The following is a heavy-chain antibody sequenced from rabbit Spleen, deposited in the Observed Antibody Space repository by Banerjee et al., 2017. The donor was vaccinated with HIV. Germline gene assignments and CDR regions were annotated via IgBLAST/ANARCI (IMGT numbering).Heavy chain of an antibody. CDR1: GFSFSDSYY. CDR3: VRDQAGDADYGPYYLNL. J-gene: IGHJ4*01. Sequence: QSLEESGGDLVKPGASLTLTCTASGFSFSDSYYMCWVRQAPGKGLEWIACVGTGTYDNTYYASWAKGRFTISKTSSTTVTLQLSSLTAADTATYFCVRDQAGDADYGPYYLNLWGPGTLVTVS. V-gene: IGHV1S40*01. CDR2: VGTGTYDNT. D-gene: IGHD2-1*01.